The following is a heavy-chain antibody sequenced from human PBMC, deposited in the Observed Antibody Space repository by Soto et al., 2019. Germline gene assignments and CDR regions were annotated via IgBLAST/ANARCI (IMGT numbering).Heavy chain of an antibody. Sequence: EVQLVESGGGLVKTGGSLRLSCAASGFTFSNDWMTWVRQAPGKGLEWVGRIKCKSDGETTDYAAPVKGRFTISREDSRDTLNLQMNSLNTEDTAVYYCISYGPYLRSSLWLDPGGQGTLVTVSS. CDR2: IKCKSDGETT. CDR3: ISYGPYLRSSLWLDP. J-gene: IGHJ5*02. CDR1: GFTFSNDW. V-gene: IGHV3-15*01. D-gene: IGHD6-6*01.